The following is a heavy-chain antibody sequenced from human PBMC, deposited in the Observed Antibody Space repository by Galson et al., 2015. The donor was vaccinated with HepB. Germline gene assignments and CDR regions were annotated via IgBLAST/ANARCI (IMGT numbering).Heavy chain of an antibody. J-gene: IGHJ3*02. Sequence: SLRLSCAASGFTFSSYAMHWVRQAPGKGLEWVAVISYDGSNKYYADSVKGRFTISRDNSKNTLYLQMNSLRAEDTAVYYCARSWDVLLWFGELLTPNQNGGERDAFDIWGQGTMVTVSS. CDR2: ISYDGSNK. CDR1: GFTFSSYA. CDR3: ARSWDVLLWFGELLTPNQNGGERDAFDI. D-gene: IGHD3-10*01. V-gene: IGHV3-30*04.